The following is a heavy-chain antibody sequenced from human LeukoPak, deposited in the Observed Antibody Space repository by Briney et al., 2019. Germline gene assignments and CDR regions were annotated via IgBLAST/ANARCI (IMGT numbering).Heavy chain of an antibody. CDR3: ARHPIAAAGTNWFDP. D-gene: IGHD6-13*01. CDR2: IYPGDSDT. Sequence: GESLKISCKGSGYSFTSYWIGWVRQMPGKGLEWMGIIYPGDSDTRYSPSFQGQVTISADKSISTAYLQWSSLKASDTAMYYCARHPIAAAGTNWFDPWGQGILVTVSS. V-gene: IGHV5-51*01. CDR1: GYSFTSYW. J-gene: IGHJ5*02.